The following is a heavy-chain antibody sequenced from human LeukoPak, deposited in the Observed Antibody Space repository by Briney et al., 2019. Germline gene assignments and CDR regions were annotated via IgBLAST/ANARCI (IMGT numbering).Heavy chain of an antibody. V-gene: IGHV4-59*12. D-gene: IGHD3-16*02. CDR2: IYYSGST. CDR3: ARGADRIYDYVWGSYRYQPNYFDY. CDR1: GGSISSYY. Sequence: SETLSLTCTVSGGSISSYYWSWIRQPPGKGLEWIGYIYYSGSTNYNPSLKSRVTISVGTSKNQFSLKLSSVTAADTAVYYCARGADRIYDYVWGSYRYQPNYFDYWGQGTLVTVSS. J-gene: IGHJ4*02.